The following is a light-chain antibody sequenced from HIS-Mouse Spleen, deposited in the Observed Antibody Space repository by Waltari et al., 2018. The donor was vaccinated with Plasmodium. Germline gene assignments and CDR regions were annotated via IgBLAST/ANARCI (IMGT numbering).Light chain of an antibody. CDR1: AWPKQY. CDR3: QSADSSGTYV. Sequence: SYELTQPPSVSVSPGQTARLTCAGDAWPKQYAYWYQQKPGQAPVLVIYKDSERPSGIPERFSGSSSGTTVTLTISGVQAEDEADYYCQSADSSGTYVFGTGTKVTVL. CDR2: KDS. V-gene: IGLV3-25*03. J-gene: IGLJ1*01.